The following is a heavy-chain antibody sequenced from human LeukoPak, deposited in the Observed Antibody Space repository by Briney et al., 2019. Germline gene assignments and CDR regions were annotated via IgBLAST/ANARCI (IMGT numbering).Heavy chain of an antibody. J-gene: IGHJ1*01. V-gene: IGHV1-8*01. CDR2: MNPNSGNT. Sequence: ASVKVSCKASGYTFTSYDINWVRQATGQELEWMGWMNPNSGNTGYAQKFQGRVTMTRNTSISTAYMELSSLRSEDTAVYYCARGTVTYAEYFQHWGQGTLVTVSS. D-gene: IGHD4-17*01. CDR1: GYTFTSYD. CDR3: ARGTVTYAEYFQH.